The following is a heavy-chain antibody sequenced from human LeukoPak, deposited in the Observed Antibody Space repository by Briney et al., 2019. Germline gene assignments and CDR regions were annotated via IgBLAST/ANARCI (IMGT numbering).Heavy chain of an antibody. Sequence: SETLSLTCSVSGDSISSSRYYWGWIRQPPGKGLEWIGTVYYSGSTYYNPSVKSRVTISVDTSKNQFSLRLSSVTAADTAVYYCARDGGGKYYFDYWGQGTLVTVSS. J-gene: IGHJ4*02. V-gene: IGHV4-39*07. CDR2: VYYSGST. CDR3: ARDGGGKYYFDY. D-gene: IGHD3-16*01. CDR1: GDSISSSRYY.